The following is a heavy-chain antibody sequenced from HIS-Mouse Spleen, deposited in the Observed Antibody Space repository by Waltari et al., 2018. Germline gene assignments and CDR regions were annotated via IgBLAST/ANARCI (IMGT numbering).Heavy chain of an antibody. J-gene: IGHJ3*02. Sequence: QVQLQQWGAGRLKPSETLSLTCAGDGGSFGGYYWSWIRLPPGKGLEWIGEINHSGSTNYNPSLKSRVTISVDTSKNQFSLKLSSVTAADTAVYYCARKRGAFDIWGQGTMVTVSS. CDR3: ARKRGAFDI. CDR1: GGSFGGYY. V-gene: IGHV4-34*01. CDR2: INHSGST.